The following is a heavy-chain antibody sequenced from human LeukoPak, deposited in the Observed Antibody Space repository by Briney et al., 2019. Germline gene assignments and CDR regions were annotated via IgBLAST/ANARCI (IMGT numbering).Heavy chain of an antibody. J-gene: IGHJ4*02. D-gene: IGHD6-13*01. CDR3: ARASSSSWYEFNIDY. CDR2: ISGSGGST. Sequence: GGSLRLSCAASGFTFSSYAMSWVRQAPGKGLEWVSAISGSGGSTYYADSVKGRFTISRDNSKNTLYLQMNSLRAEDTAVYYCARASSSSWYEFNIDYWGRGTLVTVSS. V-gene: IGHV3-23*01. CDR1: GFTFSSYA.